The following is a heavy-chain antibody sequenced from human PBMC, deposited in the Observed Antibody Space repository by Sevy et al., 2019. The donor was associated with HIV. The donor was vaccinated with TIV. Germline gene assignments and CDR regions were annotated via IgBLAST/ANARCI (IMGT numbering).Heavy chain of an antibody. CDR3: AKDRIRLGELSPSDY. CDR1: GFTISRYA. D-gene: IGHD3-16*02. V-gene: IGHV3-23*01. Sequence: GGSLRLSCAASGFTISRYAMSWVRQAPGKGLEWVSAISGSGGSTYYADSVKGRFTISRDNSKNTLYLQMNSLRAEDTAVYYCAKDRIRLGELSPSDYWGQGTLVTVSS. CDR2: ISGSGGST. J-gene: IGHJ4*02.